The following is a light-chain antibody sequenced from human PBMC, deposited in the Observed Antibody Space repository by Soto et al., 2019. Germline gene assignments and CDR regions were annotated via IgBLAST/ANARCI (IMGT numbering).Light chain of an antibody. CDR1: SSDVGGYNY. CDR3: CSHAGSYTYV. CDR2: DVS. J-gene: IGLJ1*01. V-gene: IGLV2-11*01. Sequence: QSVLTQPRSVSGSPGQSVTISCTGTSSDVGGYNYVSWYQQHPGKAPKLMIYDVSKRPSGVPDRFSGFKSGNTASLTISGLQAEDDADYYCCSHAGSYTYVFGNGTKVTVL.